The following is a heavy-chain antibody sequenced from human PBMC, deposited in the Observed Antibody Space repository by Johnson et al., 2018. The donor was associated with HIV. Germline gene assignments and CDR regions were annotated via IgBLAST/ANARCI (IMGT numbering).Heavy chain of an antibody. D-gene: IGHD3-9*01. CDR1: GFTFTYFA. Sequence: VQLVESGGGVVRPGGSLRLSCAASGFTFTYFAMSWVRQAPGKGLEWVSAISGSGGSTYYADSVKGRFTISRDNSKNTLYLQMNSLRAEDTAVYYCAKEVGGLVNNAFDIWGQGTMVTVSS. CDR2: ISGSGGST. CDR3: AKEVGGLVNNAFDI. V-gene: IGHV3-23*04. J-gene: IGHJ3*02.